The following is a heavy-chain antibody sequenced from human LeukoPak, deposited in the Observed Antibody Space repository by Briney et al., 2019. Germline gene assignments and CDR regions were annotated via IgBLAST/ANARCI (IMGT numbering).Heavy chain of an antibody. J-gene: IGHJ4*02. D-gene: IGHD6-19*01. CDR2: ISGSSFST. CDR3: ARSGGPHYFDS. CDR1: GFTFSTYA. Sequence: PGGSLRLSCAASGFTFSTYAMSWVRQAPGKGLEWVSLISGSSFSTNYADSVKGRFTISRDDSKNMLYLQMNSLTAEDTAVYYCARSGGPHYFDSWGQGTLVTVSS. V-gene: IGHV3-23*01.